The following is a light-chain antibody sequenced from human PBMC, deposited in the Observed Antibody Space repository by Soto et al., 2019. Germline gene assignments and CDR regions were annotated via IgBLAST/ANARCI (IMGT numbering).Light chain of an antibody. CDR1: QSVSSSY. CDR2: GAS. V-gene: IGKV3-20*01. CDR3: HQYGSSAYT. Sequence: EIVLTQSPGTLSLSPGERATLSCRASQSVSSSYLAWYQQKPGQAPRLLIYGASSRATGIPVRFSGSGSGTDFTLTISRLEPEDFAVYYCHQYGSSAYTFGQGTKLEIK. J-gene: IGKJ2*01.